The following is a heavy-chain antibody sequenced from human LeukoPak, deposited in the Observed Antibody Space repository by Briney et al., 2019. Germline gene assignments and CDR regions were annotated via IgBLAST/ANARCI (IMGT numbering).Heavy chain of an antibody. CDR3: ARHGFSTSEHYYWFDP. J-gene: IGHJ5*02. Sequence: SETLSLTCTVSGGSISSGGYYWSWIRQPPGKGLEWIGYIYHSGSTYYNPSLKSRVTISVDRSKNQFSLKLSSVTAADTAVYYCARHGFSTSEHYYWFDPWGQGTLVTVSS. CDR1: GGSISSGGYY. D-gene: IGHD2-2*01. CDR2: IYHSGST. V-gene: IGHV4-30-2*01.